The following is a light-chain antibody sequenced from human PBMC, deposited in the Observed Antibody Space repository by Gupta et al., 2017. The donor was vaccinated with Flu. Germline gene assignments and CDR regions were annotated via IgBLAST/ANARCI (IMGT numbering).Light chain of an antibody. CDR1: ENIDTW. CDR3: LHYKSYFPT. CDR2: EAS. J-gene: IGKJ3*01. V-gene: IGKV1-5*03. Sequence: GDEITITCRSSENIDTWLAWYQQKPGKAPNLLIHEASSLESGVPSRFSGSGSGTEFTLTISSLQPDDFATYYCLHYKSYFPTFGPGTKVHIK.